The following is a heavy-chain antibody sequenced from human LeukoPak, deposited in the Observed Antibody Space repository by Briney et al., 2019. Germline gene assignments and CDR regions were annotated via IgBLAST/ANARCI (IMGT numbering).Heavy chain of an antibody. Sequence: PGRSLRLSCAASGFTFSSYAMHWVRQAPGKGLEWVAVISYDGSNKYYADSVKGRFTISRDNSKNTLYLQMTSLRADDTAMYFCASISGASWGDFWGQGTQVTVSS. CDR1: GFTFSSYA. V-gene: IGHV3-30-3*01. CDR3: ASISGASWGDF. J-gene: IGHJ4*02. CDR2: ISYDGSNK. D-gene: IGHD3-16*01.